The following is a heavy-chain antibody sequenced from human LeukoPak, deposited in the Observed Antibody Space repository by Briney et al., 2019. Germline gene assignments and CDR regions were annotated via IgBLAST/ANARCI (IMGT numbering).Heavy chain of an antibody. V-gene: IGHV3-21*01. CDR1: GFTFSSYC. J-gene: IGHJ6*03. Sequence: GGSLRLSCAASGFTFSSYCMSWVRQAPGKGLEWVSSISSISSNIYYADSVKGRFTISRDNAKNSLYLQMNSLRAEDTAVYYCARDSRGMWLRLIRYYYYYYMDVWGKGTTVTVSS. CDR2: ISSISSNI. CDR3: ARDSRGMWLRLIRYYYYYYMDV. D-gene: IGHD5-12*01.